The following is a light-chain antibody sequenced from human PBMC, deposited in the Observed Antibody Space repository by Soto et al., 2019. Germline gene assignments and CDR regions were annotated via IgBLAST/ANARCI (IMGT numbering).Light chain of an antibody. V-gene: IGLV6-57*04. J-gene: IGLJ2*01. CDR3: QSYDSGVV. CDR2: EDN. Sequence: LTQPHSVSESPGKTVTISCTRSSGSIASNYVQWYQQRPGSAPTTVIYEDNQRPSGVPDRFSGSIDSSSNSASLTISGLKTEDEADYYCQSYDSGVVFGGGTKLTVL. CDR1: SGSIASNY.